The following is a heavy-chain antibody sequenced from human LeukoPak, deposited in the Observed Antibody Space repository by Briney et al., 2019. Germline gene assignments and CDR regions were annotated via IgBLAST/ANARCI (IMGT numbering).Heavy chain of an antibody. V-gene: IGHV1-69*05. CDR3: ARVFAWSGEVSGSYYYF. Sequence: VASVKVSCKASGGTFSSYAINWVRQAPGQGLEWMGGIIPIFGTANYAQKFQGRVTITTDESTSTAYMELSSLRSEDTAVYYCARVFAWSGEVSGSYYYFWGQGTLVTVSS. CDR2: IIPIFGTA. J-gene: IGHJ4*02. CDR1: GGTFSSYA. D-gene: IGHD1-26*01.